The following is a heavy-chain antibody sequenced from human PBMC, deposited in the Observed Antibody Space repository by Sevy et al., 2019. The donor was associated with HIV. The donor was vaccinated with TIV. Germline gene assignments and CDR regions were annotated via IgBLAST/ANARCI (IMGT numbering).Heavy chain of an antibody. CDR3: ATAPGYYDSAPFDY. Sequence: GGSLRLSCAVSGFTFNNAWMNWVRQTPGTGLQWVGLIKSNIDGETTDYAAPVKGRFTISRDDSKNTLYLQMNNLKIEDTAVYYCATAPGYYDSAPFDYWGPGTLVTVSS. J-gene: IGHJ4*02. V-gene: IGHV3-15*01. D-gene: IGHD3-22*01. CDR2: IKSNIDGETT. CDR1: GFTFNNAW.